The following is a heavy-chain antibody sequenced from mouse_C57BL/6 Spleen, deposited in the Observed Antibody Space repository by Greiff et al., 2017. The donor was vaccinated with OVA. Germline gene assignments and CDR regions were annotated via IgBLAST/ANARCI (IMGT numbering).Heavy chain of an antibody. CDR2: IDPENGDT. J-gene: IGHJ2*01. V-gene: IGHV14-4*01. Sequence: EVQVVESGAELVRPGASVKLSCTASGFNIKDDYMHWVKQRPEQGLEWIGWIDPENGDTEYASKFQGKATITADTSSNTAYLQLSSLTSEDTAVYYCTMGNYDFDYWGQGTTLTVSS. CDR3: TMGNYDFDY. D-gene: IGHD2-1*01. CDR1: GFNIKDDY.